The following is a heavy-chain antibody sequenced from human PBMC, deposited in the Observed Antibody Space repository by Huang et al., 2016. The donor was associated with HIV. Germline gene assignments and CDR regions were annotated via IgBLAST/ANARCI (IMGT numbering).Heavy chain of an antibody. CDR2: IRSKSDGGTT. Sequence: QLVESGGGLVKPGGSLKLSCAASGVTFSDAWLTWVRQAPGQGLEWVGRIRSKSDGGTTDYAAPVRGRFTISRYDSGNTLYLEMNSLMTEDTAIYYCTKEIPSNWFDPWGQGTLVTVSS. CDR3: TKEIPSNWFDP. CDR1: GVTFSDAW. J-gene: IGHJ5*02. V-gene: IGHV3-15*01. D-gene: IGHD2-21*01.